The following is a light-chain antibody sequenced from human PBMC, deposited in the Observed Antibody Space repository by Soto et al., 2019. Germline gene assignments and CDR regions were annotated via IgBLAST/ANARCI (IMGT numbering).Light chain of an antibody. CDR3: QQYGSSPTIT. Sequence: EIVLPHSPGTLSLSPVGSATLSGSSSQSVSSSYLAWYQQKPRQPPRLXXYGASSRATGMPDRFSGSGSGTDFTLTISRLEPEDFAVYYCQQYGSSPTITFGQGTRLEI. CDR1: QSVSSSY. V-gene: IGKV3-20*01. CDR2: GAS. J-gene: IGKJ5*01.